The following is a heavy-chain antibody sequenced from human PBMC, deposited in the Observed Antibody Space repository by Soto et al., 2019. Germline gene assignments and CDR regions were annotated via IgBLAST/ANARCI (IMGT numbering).Heavy chain of an antibody. D-gene: IGHD1-1*01. CDR2: INPNSGGT. CDR1: GYTFTGYY. J-gene: IGHJ4*02. CDR3: ARESLLWIQRVGPLNY. V-gene: IGHV1-2*02. Sequence: QVQLVQSGAEVKKPGASVKVSCKASGYTFTGYYMHWVRQAPGQGLEWMGWINPNSGGTNYAQKFQGRVTMTRETSISTAYMELSRLRSDDTAVYYCARESLLWIQRVGPLNYWGQGTLVTVSS.